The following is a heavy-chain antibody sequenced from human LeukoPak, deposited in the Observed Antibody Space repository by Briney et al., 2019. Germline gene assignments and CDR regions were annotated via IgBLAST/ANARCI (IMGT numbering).Heavy chain of an antibody. J-gene: IGHJ4*02. CDR3: TRDHGNYYGSGSYSPPFDY. Sequence: GGSLGLSCTASGFTFGDCAMSWFRQAPGKGLEWVGFIRSKAYGGTTEYAASVKGRFTISRDDSKSIAYLQMNSLKTEDTAVYYCTRDHGNYYGSGSYSPPFDYWGQGTLVTVSS. D-gene: IGHD3-10*01. CDR1: GFTFGDCA. CDR2: IRSKAYGGTT. V-gene: IGHV3-49*03.